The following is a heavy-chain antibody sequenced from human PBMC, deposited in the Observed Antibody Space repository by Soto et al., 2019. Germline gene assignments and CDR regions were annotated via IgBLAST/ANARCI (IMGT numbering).Heavy chain of an antibody. V-gene: IGHV1-69*01. CDR3: ARDGGRHSGGIDY. CDR1: GGTFSSYS. D-gene: IGHD1-26*01. J-gene: IGHJ4*02. Sequence: QVQLVQSGAEVKKPGSSVKVSCKASGGTFSSYSINWVRQAPGQGLEWMGEIIPIFGTANYAQKFQGRVTITAQESTSTAYMELSSRRSEDTAVYYCARDGGRHSGGIDYWGQGTLVTVSS. CDR2: IIPIFGTA.